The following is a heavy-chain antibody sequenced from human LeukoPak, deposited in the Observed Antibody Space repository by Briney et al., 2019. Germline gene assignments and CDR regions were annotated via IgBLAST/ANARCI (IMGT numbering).Heavy chain of an antibody. J-gene: IGHJ4*02. D-gene: IGHD5-12*01. CDR2: IYSGGST. Sequence: GGSLRLSCAASGFTVSSNYMSRVRQAPGKGLEWVSVIYSGGSTYYADSVKGRFTISRDNAKNTLYLQMNSLRAEDTAVYYCTRDWRNLGYDYWGQGTLVTVSS. CDR1: GFTVSSNY. CDR3: TRDWRNLGYDY. V-gene: IGHV3-53*01.